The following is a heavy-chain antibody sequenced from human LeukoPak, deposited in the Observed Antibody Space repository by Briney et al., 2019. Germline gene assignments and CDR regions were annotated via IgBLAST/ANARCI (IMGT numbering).Heavy chain of an antibody. V-gene: IGHV1-69*05. CDR1: GGTFSSYA. J-gene: IGHJ4*02. Sequence: ASVKVPCKASGGTFSSYAISWVRQAPGQGLEWMGGIIPIFGTANYAQKFQGRVTITTDESTSTAYMELSSLRSEDTAVYYCARESDYDYVWGSSTSWGQGTLVTVSS. CDR3: ARESDYDYVWGSSTS. D-gene: IGHD3-16*01. CDR2: IIPIFGTA.